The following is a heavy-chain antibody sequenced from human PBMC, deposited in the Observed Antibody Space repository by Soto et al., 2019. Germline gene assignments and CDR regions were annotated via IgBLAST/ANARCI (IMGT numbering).Heavy chain of an antibody. D-gene: IGHD4-17*01. V-gene: IGHV4-59*01. J-gene: IGHJ4*02. CDR3: TYRDDGDYFDY. CDR1: GGSISRYY. CDR2: MFYSGST. Sequence: FETLSLTCTVSGGSISRYYWSWIRQPPGKGLEWIGYMFYSGSTNYNPSLKSRVTMSVDTSKNQFSLKLSSVTAADTAVYYCTYRDDGDYFDYWGQGTLVTVSS.